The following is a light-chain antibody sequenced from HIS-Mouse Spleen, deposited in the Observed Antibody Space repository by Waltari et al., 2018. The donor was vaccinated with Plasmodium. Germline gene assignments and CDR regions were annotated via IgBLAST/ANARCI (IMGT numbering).Light chain of an antibody. CDR3: YSAADNNLV. J-gene: IGLJ3*02. V-gene: IGLV3-27*01. Sequence: SYELTQPSSVSVSPGQKARITCSGDVLAKKYARWFQQKPGQAPVLVIYKDSGRPSGIPERFSGSSSETTVTLTISGAQVEDEADYYCYSAADNNLVFGGGTKLTVL. CDR2: KDS. CDR1: VLAKKY.